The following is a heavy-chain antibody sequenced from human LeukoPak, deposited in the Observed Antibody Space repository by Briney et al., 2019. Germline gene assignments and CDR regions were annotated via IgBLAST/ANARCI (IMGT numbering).Heavy chain of an antibody. CDR3: ARDARAGYSSGPHYYYMDV. CDR1: GYTFTSYG. V-gene: IGHV1-18*01. Sequence: ASVKVSCKASGYTFTSYGISWVRQAPGQGLEWMGWISAYNGNTNYAQKLQGRVTMTTDTSTSTAYMELRSLRSDDTAVYYCARDARAGYSSGPHYYYMDVWGKGTTVTISS. J-gene: IGHJ6*03. D-gene: IGHD6-19*01. CDR2: ISAYNGNT.